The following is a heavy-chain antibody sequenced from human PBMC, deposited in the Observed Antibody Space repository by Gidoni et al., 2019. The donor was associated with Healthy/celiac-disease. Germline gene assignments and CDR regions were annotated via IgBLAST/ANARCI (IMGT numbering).Heavy chain of an antibody. V-gene: IGHV3-9*01. J-gene: IGHJ3*02. CDR3: AKSGVLWFGEGGAFDI. CDR1: GFTFDDYA. CDR2: ISWNSGSI. Sequence: EVQLVESGGGLVQPGRSLRLSCAASGFTFDDYAMHWVRQAPGKGLEWVSGISWNSGSIGYADSVKGRFTISRDNAKNSLYLQMNSLRAEDTALYYCAKSGVLWFGEGGAFDIWGQGTMVTVSS. D-gene: IGHD3-10*01.